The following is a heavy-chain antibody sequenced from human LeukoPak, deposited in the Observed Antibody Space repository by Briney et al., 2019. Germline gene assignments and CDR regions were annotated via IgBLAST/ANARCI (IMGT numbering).Heavy chain of an antibody. CDR2: IFGSGGST. V-gene: IGHV3-23*01. CDR3: AKTTTGYSSGRFPGWPVDY. Sequence: GGSLRLSCAASGFTFSSYAMYWVRQAPGKGLEWVSGIFGSGGSTHYADSVKGRFTIPRDNSKNTVYLQMNSLRAEDTAVYYCAKTTTGYSSGRFPGWPVDYWGQGTLVTVSS. D-gene: IGHD6-19*01. CDR1: GFTFSSYA. J-gene: IGHJ4*02.